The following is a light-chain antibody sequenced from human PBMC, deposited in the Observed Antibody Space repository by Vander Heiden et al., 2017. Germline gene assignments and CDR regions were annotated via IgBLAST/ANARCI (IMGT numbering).Light chain of an antibody. CDR2: WAS. J-gene: IGKJ2*01. CDR1: QSVLYRSNNKNY. V-gene: IGKV4-1*01. Sequence: DIVMTQYPDSLAVSLGERATINCKSSQSVLYRSNNKNYLAWYQQKPGQPPKLLIYWASTRESGVPDRFSGSGSGTDFTLTISSLQAEDVAVYYCQQYYSTPITFGQGTKLEIK. CDR3: QQYYSTPIT.